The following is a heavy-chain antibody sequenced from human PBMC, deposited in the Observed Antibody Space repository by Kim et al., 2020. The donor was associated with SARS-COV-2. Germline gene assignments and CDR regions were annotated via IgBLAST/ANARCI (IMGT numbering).Heavy chain of an antibody. J-gene: IGHJ4*02. CDR3: ARVSRVMVRGDFDFDY. CDR2: ISSSGSTI. CDR1: GFTFSSYE. V-gene: IGHV3-48*03. Sequence: GGSLRLSCAASGFTFSSYEMNWVRQAPGKGLEWVSYISSSGSTIYYADSVKGRFTISRDNAKNSLYLQMNSLRAEDTAVYYCARVSRVMVRGDFDFDYWGQGTLVTVSS. D-gene: IGHD3-10*01.